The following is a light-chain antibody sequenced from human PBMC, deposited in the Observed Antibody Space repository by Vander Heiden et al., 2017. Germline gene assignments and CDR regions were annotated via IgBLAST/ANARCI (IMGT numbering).Light chain of an antibody. Sequence: EIVMTQYPATPSVSPGERATLPCRATRNIDSTLAWYQQKPGQAPRLLIYNGVTRATGVPARFRASGSGTEFTLTISSLQSEDFAIYYCQQYNNWPPITFGQGTRLEIK. CDR3: QQYNNWPPIT. V-gene: IGKV3-15*01. CDR2: NGV. CDR1: RNIDST. J-gene: IGKJ5*01.